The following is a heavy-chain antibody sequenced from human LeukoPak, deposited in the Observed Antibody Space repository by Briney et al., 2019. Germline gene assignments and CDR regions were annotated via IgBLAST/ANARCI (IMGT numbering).Heavy chain of an antibody. D-gene: IGHD2-15*01. CDR3: TTGKGWLLRRNWFDP. CDR2: IKSKTDGGTT. CDR1: GFTFSNAW. V-gene: IGHV3-15*01. J-gene: IGHJ5*02. Sequence: GGSLRLSCAASGFTFSNAWMSWVRQAPGKGLEWVGRIKSKTDGGTTDYAAPVKGRFTISRDDSKNTLYLQMNSLKTEDTAVYYCTTGKGWLLRRNWFDPWGQGTLVTVSS.